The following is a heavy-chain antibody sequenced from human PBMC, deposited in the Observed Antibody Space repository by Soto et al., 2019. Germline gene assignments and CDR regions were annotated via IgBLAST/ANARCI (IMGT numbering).Heavy chain of an antibody. Sequence: VNLLESGGGLVQPGGSLRLSCAASGFTFSNFAMSWVRQAPGRGLEWVSVITASGRTPSYADSVKGRFTISKDESKNTLYLQMNRLRADDTALYYCAKVYFGESDGFDIWGQGTMGTVSS. CDR3: AKVYFGESDGFDI. V-gene: IGHV3-23*01. CDR2: ITASGRTP. CDR1: GFTFSNFA. J-gene: IGHJ3*02. D-gene: IGHD3-16*01.